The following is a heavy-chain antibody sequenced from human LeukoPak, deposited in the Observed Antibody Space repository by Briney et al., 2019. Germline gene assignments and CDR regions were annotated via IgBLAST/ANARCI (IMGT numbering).Heavy chain of an antibody. CDR3: ARRKLHSWERWFDP. V-gene: IGHV4-39*01. Sequence: SETLSLTCTVSGGSISSTSYYWGWIRQPPGKRLEWIGSIYYSGSTYYNPSLKSRVTISIDTPKNQFSLKLTSVTAADTALYYCARRKLHSWERWFDPWGQGTQVTVSS. J-gene: IGHJ5*02. D-gene: IGHD6-13*01. CDR2: IYYSGST. CDR1: GGSISSTSYY.